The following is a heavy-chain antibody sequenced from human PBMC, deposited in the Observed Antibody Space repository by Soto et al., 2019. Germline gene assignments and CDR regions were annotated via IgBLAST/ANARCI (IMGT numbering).Heavy chain of an antibody. D-gene: IGHD2-2*01. V-gene: IGHV4-31*03. CDR3: AREAKDCSSTSCYYIPGY. CDR2: IYYSGST. CDR1: GGSISSGGYY. J-gene: IGHJ4*02. Sequence: PSETLSLTCTVSGGSISSGGYYWSWIRQHPGKGLEWIGYIYYSGSTYYNPSLKSRVTISVDTSKNQFSLKLSSVTAADTAVYYCAREAKDCSSTSCYYIPGYWGQGTLVTVS.